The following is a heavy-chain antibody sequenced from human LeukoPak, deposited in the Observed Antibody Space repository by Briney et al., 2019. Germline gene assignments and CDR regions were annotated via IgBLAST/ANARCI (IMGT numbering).Heavy chain of an antibody. J-gene: IGHJ5*02. CDR1: GGSISSYY. V-gene: IGHV4-59*01. CDR3: ARVYPYTREEWLVQTYNWFDP. Sequence: PSETLSLTCTVSGGSISSYYWSWIRQPPGKGLEWIGYIYYSGSTNYNPSLKSRVTISVDTSKTQFSLKLISVTAADTAVYYCARVYPYTREEWLVQTYNWFDPWGQGTLVTVSS. CDR2: IYYSGST. D-gene: IGHD6-19*01.